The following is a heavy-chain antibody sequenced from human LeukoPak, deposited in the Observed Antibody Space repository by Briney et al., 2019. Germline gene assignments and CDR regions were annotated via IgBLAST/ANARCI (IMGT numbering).Heavy chain of an antibody. D-gene: IGHD5-24*01. CDR2: INWNGGST. CDR1: GFTFRNAW. J-gene: IGHJ4*02. CDR3: ARVRDGYNEPPDY. Sequence: PGGSLRLSCAASGFTFRNAWMNWVRQAPGKGLEWVSGINWNGGSTGYADSVKGRFTISRDKAKNSLYLPMNSLRAEDTALYHCARVRDGYNEPPDYWGQGTLVTVSS. V-gene: IGHV3-20*01.